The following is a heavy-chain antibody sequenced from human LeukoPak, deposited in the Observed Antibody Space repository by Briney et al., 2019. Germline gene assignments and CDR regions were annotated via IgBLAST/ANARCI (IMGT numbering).Heavy chain of an antibody. CDR3: ARHRHYDSSGYYYLDY. J-gene: IGHJ4*02. CDR2: IYYSGRT. D-gene: IGHD3-22*01. CDR1: GGSISGYY. Sequence: SETLSLTCTVSGGSISGYYWSWIRQPPGNGLEWIGYIYYSGRTNYNPSLKSRVTISVDTSKNQLSLKLSSVTAADTAVYYCARHRHYDSSGYYYLDYWGQGALVTVSS. V-gene: IGHV4-59*08.